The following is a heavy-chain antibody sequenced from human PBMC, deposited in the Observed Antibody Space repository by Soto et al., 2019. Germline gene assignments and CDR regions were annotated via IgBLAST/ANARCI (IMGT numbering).Heavy chain of an antibody. J-gene: IGHJ5*02. CDR2: MYHRWSP. CDR3: ATLPPPTERAVLTRPT. Sequence: QVQLRQSGPGLVKPSGPLSLSCAVSGGAISSTNWWRWVRQSPGKGLEWIGEMYHRWSPTYNPSPRGRITVSVDKSHSQFSLQLRYATPADTAVYYCATLPPPTERAVLTRPTCGQGTLGTVSA. V-gene: IGHV4-4*02. CDR1: GGAISSTNW. D-gene: IGHD1-1*01.